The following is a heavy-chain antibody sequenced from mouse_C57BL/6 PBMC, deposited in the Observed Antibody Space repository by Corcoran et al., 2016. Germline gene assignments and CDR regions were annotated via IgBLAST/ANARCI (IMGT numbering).Heavy chain of an antibody. D-gene: IGHD2-5*01. Sequence: QIQLVQSGPALKKPGETVKISCKASGYTFTTYGMSWVKQAPGKGLKWMAWINTYSGVPAYADDFKGRFAFSLETSASTAYLQINNLKNEDTATYFCTRDSNWCFDVWGTGTTVTVSS. V-gene: IGHV9-3*01. CDR2: INTYSGVP. J-gene: IGHJ1*03. CDR3: TRDSNWCFDV. CDR1: GYTFTTYG.